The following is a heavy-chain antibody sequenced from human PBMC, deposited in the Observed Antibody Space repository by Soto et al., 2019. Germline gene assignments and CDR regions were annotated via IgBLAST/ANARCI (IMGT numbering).Heavy chain of an antibody. V-gene: IGHV1-18*01. CDR2: ISAYNGNT. CDR1: GYTSTSYG. CDR3: ARVIVARGPPLTFDY. J-gene: IGHJ4*02. Sequence: QVQLVQSGAEVKKPGASVKVSCKASGYTSTSYGISWVRQAPGQGLEWMGWISAYNGNTNYAQKLQGRVTMTTDTSTSTAYMELRSLRSDDTAVYYCARVIVARGPPLTFDYWGQGTLVTVSS. D-gene: IGHD3-10*01.